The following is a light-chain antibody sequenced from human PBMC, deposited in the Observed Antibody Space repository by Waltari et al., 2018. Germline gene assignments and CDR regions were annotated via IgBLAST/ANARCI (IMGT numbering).Light chain of an antibody. CDR1: QRVSST. Sequence: EIELTHSPDPLSLPPGYRSTISCRASQRVSSTLAWYQQKPGQAPRLLIYGSSTRATGIPERFSGGGSGTDFSLTISRLEPEDFAVYYCQHYVRLPVTFGQGTKVEIK. CDR3: QHYVRLPVT. J-gene: IGKJ1*01. CDR2: GSS. V-gene: IGKV3-20*01.